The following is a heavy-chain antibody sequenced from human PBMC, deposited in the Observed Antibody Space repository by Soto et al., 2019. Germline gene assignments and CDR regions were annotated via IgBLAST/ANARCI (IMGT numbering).Heavy chain of an antibody. J-gene: IGHJ4*02. D-gene: IGHD1-26*01. CDR3: VREGATVDY. CDR2: ISYDGSNK. V-gene: IGHV3-30-3*01. Sequence: QVQLVESGGGVVQPGRSLRLSCAASGFTFSSYAMHWVRQAPGKGLEWVAVISYDGSNKYYADSVKGRFTISRDNSKNTLYLQMNSLRAEDTAVYYCVREGATVDYWGQGTLVTVSS. CDR1: GFTFSSYA.